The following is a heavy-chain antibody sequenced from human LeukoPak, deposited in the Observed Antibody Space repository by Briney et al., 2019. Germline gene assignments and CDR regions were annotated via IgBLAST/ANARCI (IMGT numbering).Heavy chain of an antibody. Sequence: GGSLRLSCTTFEFPLRNYWMSWVRQAPGKGLEWVSAITATSSSTHDADSVQGRFTISRDNSKNTLFLQMNSLRPEDTAIYYCAKLFESGTYNNFFHYWGQGTLVTVSS. CDR2: ITATSSST. D-gene: IGHD3-10*01. V-gene: IGHV3-23*01. J-gene: IGHJ4*02. CDR1: EFPLRNYW. CDR3: AKLFESGTYNNFFHY.